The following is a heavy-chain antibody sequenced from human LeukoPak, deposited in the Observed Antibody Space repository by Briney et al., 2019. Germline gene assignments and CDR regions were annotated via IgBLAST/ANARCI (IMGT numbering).Heavy chain of an antibody. CDR3: AKDGDSSGWVYYYYGMDV. CDR1: GFTFSSYG. CDR2: ISYDGSNK. Sequence: PGGSLRLSCAASGFTFSSYGMHWVRQAPGKGLEWVAVISYDGSNKYYADSVKGRFTISRDNSKNTLYLQMNSLRAEDTAVYYCAKDGDSSGWVYYYYGMDVWGQGTTVTVSS. J-gene: IGHJ6*02. V-gene: IGHV3-30*18. D-gene: IGHD6-19*01.